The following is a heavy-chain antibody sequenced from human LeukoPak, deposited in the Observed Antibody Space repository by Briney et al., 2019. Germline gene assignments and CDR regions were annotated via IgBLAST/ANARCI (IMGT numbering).Heavy chain of an antibody. Sequence: AGESLQISCKGSGSSFTSYWIGWVRPLPGKGLEWMGIIYPGDSDTRYSPSFQGQVTISADKSISTAYLQWSSLKASDTAMYYCARGGRTWFGESSNWFDPWGQGTLVTVSS. CDR3: ARGGRTWFGESSNWFDP. D-gene: IGHD3-10*01. J-gene: IGHJ5*02. CDR1: GSSFTSYW. V-gene: IGHV5-51*01. CDR2: IYPGDSDT.